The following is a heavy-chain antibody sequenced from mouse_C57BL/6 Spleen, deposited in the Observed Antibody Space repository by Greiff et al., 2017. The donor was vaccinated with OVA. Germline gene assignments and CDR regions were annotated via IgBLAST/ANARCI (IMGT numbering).Heavy chain of an antibody. D-gene: IGHD1-1*01. V-gene: IGHV5-16*01. CDR1: GFTFSDYY. CDR3: ARETDYYYGRGYFDV. Sequence: EVHLVESEGGLVQPGSSMKLSCTASGFTFSDYYMAWVRQVPEKGLEWVANINYDGSSTYYLDSLKSRFIISRDNAKNILYLQMSSLKSEDTATYYCARETDYYYGRGYFDVWGTGTTVTVSS. CDR2: INYDGSST. J-gene: IGHJ1*03.